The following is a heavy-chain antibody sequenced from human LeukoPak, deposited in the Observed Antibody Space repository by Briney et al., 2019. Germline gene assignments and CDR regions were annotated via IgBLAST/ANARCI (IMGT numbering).Heavy chain of an antibody. V-gene: IGHV1-2*02. CDR2: MNPNSGGT. CDR3: ARDPRGVLGTFDY. CDR1: GYTFTSYD. Sequence: ASVKVSCKASGYTFTSYDINWVRQATGQGLEWMGWMNPNSGGTNYAQKFQGRVTMTRDTSISTAYMELSRLRSDDTAVYYCARDPRGVLGTFDYWGQGTLVTVSS. D-gene: IGHD2-8*01. J-gene: IGHJ4*02.